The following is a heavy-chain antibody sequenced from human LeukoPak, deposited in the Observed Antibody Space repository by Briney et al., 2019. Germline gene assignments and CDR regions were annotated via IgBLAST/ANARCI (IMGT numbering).Heavy chain of an antibody. CDR3: ARVPPSAHQLLSSDY. V-gene: IGHV1-18*04. D-gene: IGHD2-2*01. CDR1: GYTFTNYG. J-gene: IGHJ4*02. CDR2: VSANNGET. Sequence: ASVKVSCKASGYTFTNYGISWVRQAPGQGLEWMAWVSANNGETRYAQNLQGRVTMTTDTSTSTAYMELRSLRSDDTAVYYCARVPPSAHQLLSSDYWGQGTQVTVSS.